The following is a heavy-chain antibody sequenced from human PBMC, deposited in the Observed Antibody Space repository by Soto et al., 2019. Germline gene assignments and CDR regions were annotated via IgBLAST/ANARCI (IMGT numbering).Heavy chain of an antibody. CDR2: ISWNSGSI. J-gene: IGHJ2*01. Sequence: GKGLEWVSGISWNSGSIGYADSVKGRFTISRDNAKNSMYLQMNSLRAEDTALYYCAKVFFQAGVGIRDTVPVSAFLLNRSSDL. D-gene: IGHD2-15*01. CDR3: AKVFFQAGVGIRDTVPVSAFLLNRSSDL. V-gene: IGHV3-9*01.